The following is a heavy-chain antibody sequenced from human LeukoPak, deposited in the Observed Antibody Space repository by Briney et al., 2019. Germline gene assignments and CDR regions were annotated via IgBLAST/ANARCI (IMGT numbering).Heavy chain of an antibody. Sequence: GGPLRLSCAASGFTVSSNYMSWVRQAPGKGLEWVSVIYSGGSTYYADSVKGRFTISRDNSKNTLYLQMNSLRAEDTAVYYCAREVSYYDFWSGYYHWFDPWGQGTLVTVSS. CDR1: GFTVSSNY. V-gene: IGHV3-66*02. CDR2: IYSGGST. CDR3: AREVSYYDFWSGYYHWFDP. D-gene: IGHD3-3*01. J-gene: IGHJ5*02.